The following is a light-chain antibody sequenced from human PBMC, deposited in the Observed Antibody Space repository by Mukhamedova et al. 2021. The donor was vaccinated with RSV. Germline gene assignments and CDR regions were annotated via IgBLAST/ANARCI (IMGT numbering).Light chain of an antibody. CDR3: QQYNSYPFA. J-gene: IGKJ1*01. V-gene: IGKV1-5*03. CDR2: KAS. Sequence: WYQRRVHGKAPKLLIYKASSLESGVPSRFSGSGSGTEFTLTISSLQPDDFATYYCQQYNSYPFAFGQGTKVEIK.